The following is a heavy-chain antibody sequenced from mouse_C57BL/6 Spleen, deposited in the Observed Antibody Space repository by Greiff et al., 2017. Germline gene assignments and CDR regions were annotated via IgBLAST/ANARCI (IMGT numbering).Heavy chain of an antibody. V-gene: IGHV1-59*01. CDR2: IDPSDSYT. J-gene: IGHJ4*01. Sequence: QVQLQQSGAELVRPGTSVKLSCKASGYTFTSYWMHWVKQRPGQGLEWIGVIDPSDSYTNYNQKFKGKATLTVDTSSSTAYMQLSSLTSEDSAVYYCARPTGDYWGQGTSVTVSS. CDR1: GYTFTSYW. D-gene: IGHD1-1*01. CDR3: ARPTGDY.